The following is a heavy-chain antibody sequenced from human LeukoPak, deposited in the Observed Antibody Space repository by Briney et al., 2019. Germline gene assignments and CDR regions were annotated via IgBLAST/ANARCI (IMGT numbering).Heavy chain of an antibody. Sequence: SETLSLTCAVYGGSFSGYYWSWIRQPPGKGLEWIGEINHGGSTNYNPSLKSRVTISVDTSKNQFSLKLSSVTAADTAVYYCARNGRGAAMVRRFDYWGQGTLVTVSS. CDR1: GGSFSGYY. V-gene: IGHV4-34*01. J-gene: IGHJ4*02. CDR2: INHGGST. D-gene: IGHD5-18*01. CDR3: ARNGRGAAMVRRFDY.